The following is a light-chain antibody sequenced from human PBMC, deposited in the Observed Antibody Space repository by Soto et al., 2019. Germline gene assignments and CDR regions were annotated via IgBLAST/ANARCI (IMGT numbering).Light chain of an antibody. CDR2: AAS. V-gene: IGKV1-39*01. J-gene: IGKJ5*01. CDR1: QSISNH. CDR3: QQYDNWPIT. Sequence: DIQMTQSPSALSASVEDRVIITCRASQSISNHLNWYQQKPGKAPKLLIYAASTLQSGVPSRFSGSGSGTDFTLTISCLQSEDFAVYYCQQYDNWPITFGQGTRLEIK.